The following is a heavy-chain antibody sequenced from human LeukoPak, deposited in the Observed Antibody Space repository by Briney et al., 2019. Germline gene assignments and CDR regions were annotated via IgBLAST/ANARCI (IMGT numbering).Heavy chain of an antibody. CDR3: ARASRFCSGGSCSTIYGMDV. V-gene: IGHV1-18*01. Sequence: ASVKVSCKASGYTFTSYGISWVRQAPGQGLEWMGWISAYNGNTNYAQKLQGRVTMTTDTSTSTAYMELRSLRSDDTAVYYCARASRFCSGGSCSTIYGMDVWSQGTTVTVSS. CDR1: GYTFTSYG. J-gene: IGHJ6*02. CDR2: ISAYNGNT. D-gene: IGHD2-15*01.